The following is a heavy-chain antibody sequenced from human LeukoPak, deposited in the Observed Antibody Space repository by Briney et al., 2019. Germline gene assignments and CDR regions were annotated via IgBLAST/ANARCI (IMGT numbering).Heavy chain of an antibody. V-gene: IGHV4-39*01. CDR2: IYYSGAT. CDR3: ARMSCSGGSCPGYYYYGMYV. D-gene: IGHD2-15*01. Sequence: SETMSLTCTVSGGSVSSSSYYWGWIRQPPGKGLEWIGSIYYSGATYYNPSLKGRLTISVDTSQTQFSLKLSSVTAADTAVYYCARMSCSGGSCPGYYYYGMYVCGQGTTVTVSS. J-gene: IGHJ6*02. CDR1: GGSVSSSSYY.